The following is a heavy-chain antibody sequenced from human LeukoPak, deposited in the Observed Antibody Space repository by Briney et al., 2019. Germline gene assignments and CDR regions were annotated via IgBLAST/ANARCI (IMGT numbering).Heavy chain of an antibody. J-gene: IGHJ6*04. CDR3: ARDHNCGGDCYSGMDV. D-gene: IGHD2-21*01. Sequence: GGSLRLSCAASGFTVSTNYMSWVRQAPGKGLEWVSVIYSGGSTYYADSVKGRFTISRDNSKNTAYLQMNSLRAEDTAVYYCARDHNCGGDCYSGMDVWGKGITVTVSS. V-gene: IGHV3-53*01. CDR1: GFTVSTNY. CDR2: IYSGGST.